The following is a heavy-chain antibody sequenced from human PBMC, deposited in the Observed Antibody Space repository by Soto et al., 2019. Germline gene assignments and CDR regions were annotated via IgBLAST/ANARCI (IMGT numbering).Heavy chain of an antibody. Sequence: KASETLSLTCTVSGGSISSYYWSWIRQPAGKGLEWIGRIYTSGSTNYNPSLKSRVTMSVDTSKNQFSLKLSSVTAADTAVYYCASGSLTYYDSSGYIYWGQGXLVTVSS. CDR1: GGSISSYY. V-gene: IGHV4-4*07. CDR2: IYTSGST. J-gene: IGHJ4*02. CDR3: ASGSLTYYDSSGYIY. D-gene: IGHD3-22*01.